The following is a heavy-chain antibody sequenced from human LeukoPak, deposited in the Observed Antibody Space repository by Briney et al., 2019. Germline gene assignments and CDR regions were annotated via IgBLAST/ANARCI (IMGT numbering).Heavy chain of an antibody. CDR2: ISGSGGST. J-gene: IGHJ3*02. Sequence: GGSLRLSCAASGFTFSSYAMSWVRQAPGKGLEWVSAISGSGGSTYYADSVKGRFTISRDNSKNTLYLQMNSLRAEDTAVYYCAKDKGGFGGNSEAFDIWGQGTKGTGPS. V-gene: IGHV3-23*01. D-gene: IGHD4-23*01. CDR1: GFTFSSYA. CDR3: AKDKGGFGGNSEAFDI.